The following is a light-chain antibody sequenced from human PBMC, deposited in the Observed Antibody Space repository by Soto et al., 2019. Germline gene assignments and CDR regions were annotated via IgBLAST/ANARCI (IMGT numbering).Light chain of an antibody. CDR3: SSHTTSNTRV. CDR1: SSGVGAYDF. J-gene: IGLJ1*01. Sequence: QSVLTQPASVSGSPGQSIAISCTGTSSGVGAYDFVSWYQQHLDKAPKLLIYEVSNRPSGVSDRFSGSKSVNTATLTISGLQAEDEADYYCSSHTTSNTRVFGTGTKVTVL. V-gene: IGLV2-14*03. CDR2: EVS.